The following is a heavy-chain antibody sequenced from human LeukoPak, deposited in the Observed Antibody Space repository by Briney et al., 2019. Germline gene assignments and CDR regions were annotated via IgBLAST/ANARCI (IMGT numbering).Heavy chain of an antibody. Sequence: ASVKVSCKASGYTFSTYVISWVRQAPGQGLEWMGWINAYNGNTKYAQKLQGRVTMNAHTSTTTAYRELRSLRSDDTAVYYCARDGYFDYWGQGTLVTVSA. CDR1: GYTFSTYV. CDR2: INAYNGNT. J-gene: IGHJ4*02. CDR3: ARDGYFDY. V-gene: IGHV1-18*01.